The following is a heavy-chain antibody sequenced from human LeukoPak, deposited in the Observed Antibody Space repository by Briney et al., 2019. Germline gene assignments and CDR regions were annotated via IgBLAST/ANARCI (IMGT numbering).Heavy chain of an antibody. V-gene: IGHV3-23*01. CDR3: VKQEVMLSWFDP. CDR2: ISAGGGST. CDR1: GFTFCNYA. D-gene: IGHD3-16*01. Sequence: GGSLRLSCAASGFTFCNYAMSWVPHAPGKGLEWVSGISAGGGSTYYADSVKGRFTISRANSKNTLYLQMNSLRAEDTAVYYCVKQEVMLSWFDPWGQGTLVTVSS. J-gene: IGHJ5*02.